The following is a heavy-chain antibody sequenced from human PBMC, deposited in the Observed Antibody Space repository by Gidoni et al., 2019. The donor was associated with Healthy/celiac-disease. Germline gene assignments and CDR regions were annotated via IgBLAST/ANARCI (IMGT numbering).Heavy chain of an antibody. D-gene: IGHD3-3*01. J-gene: IGHJ6*02. CDR2: IWYDGSNK. Sequence: QVQLVESGGGVVQPGRSLRLSCAASGFTFSSYGLHWSRQAPGKGLEWVAVIWYDGSNKYYADSVKGRFTISRDNSKNTLYLQMNSLRAEDTAVYYCARDRGDFWSGYYIYYYYGMDVWGQGTTVTVSS. CDR1: GFTFSSYG. CDR3: ARDRGDFWSGYYIYYYYGMDV. V-gene: IGHV3-33*01.